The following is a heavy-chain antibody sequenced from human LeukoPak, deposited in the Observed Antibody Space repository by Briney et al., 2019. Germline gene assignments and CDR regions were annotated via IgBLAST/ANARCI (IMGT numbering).Heavy chain of an antibody. J-gene: IGHJ5*02. Sequence: SVTLSLTCTVSGGSITSYYWSWIRQPPGKGLEWIGYIYYSGSTNYNPSLKSRVTISVDTSKNQFSLKLSSVTAADTAVYYCARFIAVASWFDPWGQGTLVTVSS. CDR2: IYYSGST. CDR1: GGSITSYY. CDR3: ARFIAVASWFDP. V-gene: IGHV4-59*01. D-gene: IGHD6-19*01.